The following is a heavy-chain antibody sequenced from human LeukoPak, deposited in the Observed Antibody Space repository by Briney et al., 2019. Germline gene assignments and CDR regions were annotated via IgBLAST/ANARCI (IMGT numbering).Heavy chain of an antibody. CDR2: ISYDGSNK. Sequence: PGGSLRLSCAASGFTFSSYWMSWGRQAPGKGLEWVAVISYDGSNKYYADSVKGRFTISRDNSKNTLYLQMNSLRAEDTAVYYCRLNYGDLPGTIDYWGQGTLVTVSS. CDR3: RLNYGDLPGTIDY. J-gene: IGHJ4*02. D-gene: IGHD4-17*01. V-gene: IGHV3-30*03. CDR1: GFTFSSYW.